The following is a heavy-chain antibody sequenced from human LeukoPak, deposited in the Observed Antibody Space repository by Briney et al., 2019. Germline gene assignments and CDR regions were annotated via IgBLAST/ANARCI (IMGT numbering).Heavy chain of an antibody. CDR1: GYTFTSYG. CDR3: ARDSHCSGGSCCRRGAMDV. V-gene: IGHV1-18*01. Sequence: ASVKVSCKASGYTFTSYGISWVRQAPGQGLEWMGWISAYNGNTNYAQKLQGRVTMTTDASTSTAYMELRSLRSDDTAVYYCARDSHCSGGSCCRRGAMDVWGKGTTVTVSS. J-gene: IGHJ6*04. CDR2: ISAYNGNT. D-gene: IGHD2-15*01.